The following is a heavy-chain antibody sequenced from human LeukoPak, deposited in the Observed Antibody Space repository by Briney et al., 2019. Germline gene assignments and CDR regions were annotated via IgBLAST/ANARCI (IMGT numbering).Heavy chain of an antibody. D-gene: IGHD1-26*01. CDR1: GYTFSSYD. CDR3: AREPLDGEGATIFDS. V-gene: IGHV1-8*01. Sequence: ASVKVSCKPSGYTFSSYDINWVRQATGQGLEWMGWMNPNSGNTGYAQNFQGRVTMTRNPSISTAYMELSSLRSEDTAVYYCAREPLDGEGATIFDSWGQGTLVTVSS. CDR2: MNPNSGNT. J-gene: IGHJ5*01.